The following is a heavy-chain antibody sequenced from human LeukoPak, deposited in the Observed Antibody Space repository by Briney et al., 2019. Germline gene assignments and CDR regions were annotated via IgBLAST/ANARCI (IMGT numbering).Heavy chain of an antibody. J-gene: IGHJ6*03. Sequence: GGSLRLSCAASGFTFSNSAMSWVRQAPGKGPEWVSSITSSSSYIYYAGSVKGRFTISRDNAKNSLYLQMDSLRVEDTAVYYCARDPYSGSYGPYYYYYMDVWGEGTTVTISS. D-gene: IGHD1-26*01. CDR3: ARDPYSGSYGPYYYYYMDV. CDR1: GFTFSNSA. CDR2: ITSSSSYI. V-gene: IGHV3-21*06.